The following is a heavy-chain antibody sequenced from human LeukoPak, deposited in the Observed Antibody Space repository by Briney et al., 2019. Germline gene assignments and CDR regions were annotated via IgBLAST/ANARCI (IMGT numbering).Heavy chain of an antibody. CDR1: GYTFTSYG. CDR3: ARDRGYCSSTSCSRGGDY. CDR2: ISAYNGNT. D-gene: IGHD2-2*01. V-gene: IGHV1-18*01. J-gene: IGHJ4*02. Sequence: GASVKVSCKASGYTFTSYGISWVRPAPGQGLEWMGWISAYNGNTNYAQKLQGRVTMTTDTSTSTAYMELRSLRSDDTAVYYCARDRGYCSSTSCSRGGDYWGQGTLVTVSS.